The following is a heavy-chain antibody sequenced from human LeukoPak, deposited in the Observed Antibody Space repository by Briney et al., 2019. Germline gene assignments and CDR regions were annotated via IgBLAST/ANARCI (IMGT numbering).Heavy chain of an antibody. CDR1: GGSISSYY. D-gene: IGHD3-16*01. J-gene: IGHJ4*02. Sequence: SETLSLTCTVSGGSISSYYWSWIRQPPGKELEWIGYIYYSGSTNYSPSLKSRVTISVDTSKNQFSLKLSSVTAADTAVYYCARYGLIRGFEYWGQGTLVTVSS. CDR3: ARYGLIRGFEY. CDR2: IYYSGST. V-gene: IGHV4-59*01.